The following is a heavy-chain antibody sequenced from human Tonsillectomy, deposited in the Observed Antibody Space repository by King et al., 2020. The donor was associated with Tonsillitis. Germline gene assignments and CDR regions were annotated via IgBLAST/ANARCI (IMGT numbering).Heavy chain of an antibody. CDR3: ARDYSDYGDFPDY. J-gene: IGHJ4*02. CDR2: ISHDGSNK. CDR1: GFTFSSYA. V-gene: IGHV3-30-3*01. Sequence: VQLVESGGGVVQPGRSLRLYCAASGFTFSSYAMHLVRQAPGKGLEWVAVISHDGSNKYFADSVKGRFNISRDNSKNTLYLQMNSLRAEDTAVYYCARDYSDYGDFPDYWGQGTLVTVSS. D-gene: IGHD4-17*01.